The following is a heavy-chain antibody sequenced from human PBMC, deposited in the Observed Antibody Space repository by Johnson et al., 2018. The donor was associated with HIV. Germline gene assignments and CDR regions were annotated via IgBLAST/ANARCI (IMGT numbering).Heavy chain of an antibody. J-gene: IGHJ3*02. Sequence: VQLVESGGGLVKPGGSLRLSCAASGFTFSNAWMSWVRQAPGKGLEWVAVIYSGGSTYYADSVKGRFTISRDNSKNSLYLQMNSLRAEDTAVYYCARDDTGYSSSFDAFDIWGQGTMVTVSS. D-gene: IGHD6-13*01. CDR2: IYSGGST. CDR3: ARDDTGYSSSFDAFDI. V-gene: IGHV3-66*01. CDR1: GFTFSNAW.